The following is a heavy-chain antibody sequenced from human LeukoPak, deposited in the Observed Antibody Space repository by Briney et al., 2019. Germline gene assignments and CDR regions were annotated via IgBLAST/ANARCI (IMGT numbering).Heavy chain of an antibody. CDR3: ARDKEMSPGYYDSSGYYGY. V-gene: IGHV3-30*04. Sequence: HPGGSLRLSCAASGFTFSSYAMHWVRQAPGKGLEWVAVISYDGSNKYYADSVKGRFTISRDNSKNTLYLQMSSLRAEDTAVYYCARDKEMSPGYYDSSGYYGYWGQGTLVTVSS. CDR2: ISYDGSNK. CDR1: GFTFSSYA. D-gene: IGHD3-22*01. J-gene: IGHJ4*02.